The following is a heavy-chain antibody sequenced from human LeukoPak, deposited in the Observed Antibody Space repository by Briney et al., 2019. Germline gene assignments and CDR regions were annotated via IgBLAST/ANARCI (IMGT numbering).Heavy chain of an antibody. J-gene: IGHJ4*02. CDR2: ISASSSVR. CDR1: GFTFNSYS. Sequence: GGSLRLTCTASGFTFNSYSLNWVRQAPGTGLEWVSFISASSSVRYYADSVKGRFTISRDNAKNSLYLQMSSLRAEDTAVYYCARDRGGNYSEIDYWGQGTLVTVSS. CDR3: ARDRGGNYSEIDY. D-gene: IGHD1-26*01. V-gene: IGHV3-48*04.